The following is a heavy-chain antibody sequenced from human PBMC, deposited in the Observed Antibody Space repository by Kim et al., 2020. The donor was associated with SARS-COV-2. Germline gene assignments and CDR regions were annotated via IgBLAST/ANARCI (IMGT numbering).Heavy chain of an antibody. CDR1: GFTFSSYA. V-gene: IGHV3-64*01. Sequence: LSLTCAASGFTFSSYAMHWVRQAPGKGLEYVSAISSNGGSTYYANSVKGRFTISRDNSKNTLYLQMGSLRAEDMAVYYCARDRRGVLRYFDWLLGPVDYWGQGTLVTVSS. CDR2: ISSNGGST. D-gene: IGHD3-9*01. J-gene: IGHJ4*02. CDR3: ARDRRGVLRYFDWLLGPVDY.